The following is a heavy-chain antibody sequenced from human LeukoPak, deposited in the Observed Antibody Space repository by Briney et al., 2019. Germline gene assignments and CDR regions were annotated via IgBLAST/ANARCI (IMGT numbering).Heavy chain of an antibody. D-gene: IGHD4-23*01. CDR1: GGSISSYY. V-gene: IGHV4-34*01. CDR2: INHSGST. CDR3: ARDDYGGNSLDY. J-gene: IGHJ4*02. Sequence: SETLSLTCTVSGGSISSYYWSWIRQPPGKGLEWIGEINHSGSTNYNPSLKSRVTISVDTSKNQFSLKLSSVTAADTAVYYCARDDYGGNSLDYWGQGTLVTVSS.